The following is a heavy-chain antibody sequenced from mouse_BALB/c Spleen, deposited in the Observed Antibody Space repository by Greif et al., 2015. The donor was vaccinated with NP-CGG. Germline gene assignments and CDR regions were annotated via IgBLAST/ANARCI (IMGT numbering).Heavy chain of an antibody. J-gene: IGHJ4*01. Sequence: VQLQQSGAELVRPGSSVKISCKASGYAFSSYWMNWAKQRPGQGLEWIGQIYPGDGDTNYNGKFKGKATLTADKSSSTAYMQLSSLTSEDSAVYFCARGGIYYDYGYAMDYWGQGTSVTVSS. D-gene: IGHD2-4*01. CDR3: ARGGIYYDYGYAMDY. CDR2: IYPGDGDT. CDR1: GYAFSSYW. V-gene: IGHV1-80*01.